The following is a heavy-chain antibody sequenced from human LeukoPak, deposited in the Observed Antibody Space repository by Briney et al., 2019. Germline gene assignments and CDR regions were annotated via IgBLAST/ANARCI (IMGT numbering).Heavy chain of an antibody. CDR2: ISGSGGST. D-gene: IGHD5-12*01. J-gene: IGHJ4*02. Sequence: GGSLRLSCAASGFTFSSYAMRWVRQAPGKGLEWVSAISGSGGSTYYADSVKGRFTISRDNSKNTLYLQMNSPRAEDTAVYYCANLGAGSGYDYLRTFDCWGQGTLVTVSS. V-gene: IGHV3-23*01. CDR1: GFTFSSYA. CDR3: ANLGAGSGYDYLRTFDC.